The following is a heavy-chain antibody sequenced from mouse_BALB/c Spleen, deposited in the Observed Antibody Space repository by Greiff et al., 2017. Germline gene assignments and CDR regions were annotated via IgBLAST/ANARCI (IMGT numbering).Heavy chain of an antibody. V-gene: IGHV5-12-2*01. D-gene: IGHD2-1*01. Sequence: DVQLVESGGGLVQPGGSLKLSCAASGFTFSSYTMSWVRQTPEKRLEWVAYISNGGGSTYYPDTVKGRFTISRDNAKNTLYLQMSSLKSEDTAMYYCARIGNSYFDYWGQGTTLTVSS. CDR2: ISNGGGST. CDR3: ARIGNSYFDY. J-gene: IGHJ2*01. CDR1: GFTFSSYT.